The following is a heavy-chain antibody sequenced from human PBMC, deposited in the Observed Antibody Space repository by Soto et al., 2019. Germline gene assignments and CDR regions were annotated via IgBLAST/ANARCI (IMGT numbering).Heavy chain of an antibody. CDR1: GFTFSSYA. J-gene: IGHJ4*02. V-gene: IGHV3-23*01. D-gene: IGHD5-12*01. Sequence: PGGSLRLSCAASGFTFSSYAMSRVRQAPGKGLEWVSAISGSGGSTYYADSVKGRFTISRDNSKNTLYLQMNSLRAEDTAVYYCAKTGYSGYRSRYDYWGQGTLVTVSS. CDR3: AKTGYSGYRSRYDY. CDR2: ISGSGGST.